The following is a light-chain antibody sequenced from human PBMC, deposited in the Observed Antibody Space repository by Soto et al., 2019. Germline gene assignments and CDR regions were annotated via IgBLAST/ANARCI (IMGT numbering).Light chain of an antibody. CDR1: SSNVGGNP. CDR3: ASWDASLNGPA. CDR2: TNT. J-gene: IGLJ1*01. Sequence: QSVLAQPPSASGTPGQRVTISCSGSSSNVGGNPVNWYQHVPTTAPKLLIYTNTQRPSGVPDRFSGSKSGTSASLAISGLQSEDQADSYSASWDASLNGPAFGTGTKVTVL. V-gene: IGLV1-44*01.